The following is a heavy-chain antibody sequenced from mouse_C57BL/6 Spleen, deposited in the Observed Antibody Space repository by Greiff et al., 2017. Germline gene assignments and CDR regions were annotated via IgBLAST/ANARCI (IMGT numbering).Heavy chain of an antibody. CDR2: ISSGGSYT. Sequence: VQLVESGGDLVKPGGFLKLSCAASGFTFSSYGMSWVRQTPDERLEWVATISSGGSYTYYPDSVKGRFTISRDNAKNTLYLQMSSLKSEDTAMYYCARHWDGSSDWYFDVGGTGTTVTVSS. D-gene: IGHD1-1*01. CDR3: ARHWDGSSDWYFDV. CDR1: GFTFSSYG. J-gene: IGHJ1*03. V-gene: IGHV5-6*01.